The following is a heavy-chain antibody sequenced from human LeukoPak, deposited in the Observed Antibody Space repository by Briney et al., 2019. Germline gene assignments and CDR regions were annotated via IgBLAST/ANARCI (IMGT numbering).Heavy chain of an antibody. V-gene: IGHV3-23*01. CDR1: GFTFSTYA. D-gene: IGHD2-8*01. Sequence: GGSLRLSCAASGFTFSTYAMAWVRQAPGKGLEWVSSLNDVGGDAYYADSVKGRFTISRDNSKNTLFLQMNSLRAEDTAAYYCVKRPSESCDNGGCYFWGQGTLVTVSP. CDR3: VKRPSESCDNGGCYF. J-gene: IGHJ4*02. CDR2: LNDVGGDA.